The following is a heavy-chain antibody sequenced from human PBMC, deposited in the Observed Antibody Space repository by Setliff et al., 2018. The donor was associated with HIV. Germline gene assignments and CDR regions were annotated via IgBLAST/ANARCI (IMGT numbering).Heavy chain of an antibody. CDR3: ASQGRSGWLWGGFVS. D-gene: IGHD6-19*01. J-gene: IGHJ4*02. CDR1: GYTFTSYG. Sequence: ASVKVSCKASGYTFTSYGISWVRQAPGQGLEWMGWISAYNGDTKYAQKVQGRVTLTTDTSSSTVYMELRSLRSDDTAVYYCASQGRSGWLWGGFVSWGQGTLVTVSS. V-gene: IGHV1-18*01. CDR2: ISAYNGDT.